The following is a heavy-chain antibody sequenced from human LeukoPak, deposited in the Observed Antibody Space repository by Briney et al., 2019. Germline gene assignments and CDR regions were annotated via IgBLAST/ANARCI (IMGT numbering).Heavy chain of an antibody. CDR3: ASGGGYSSAWHSSDY. Sequence: GGSLRLSCAASGFTVSNTYMSWVRQAPGKGLEWGSIIYSDGRTYYADSVKGRFTISRDNSKNTMYLQMNSLRAEDTAVYYCASGGGYSSAWHSSDYWGQGTLVTVSS. D-gene: IGHD6-19*01. J-gene: IGHJ4*02. CDR1: GFTVSNTY. CDR2: IYSDGRT. V-gene: IGHV3-53*01.